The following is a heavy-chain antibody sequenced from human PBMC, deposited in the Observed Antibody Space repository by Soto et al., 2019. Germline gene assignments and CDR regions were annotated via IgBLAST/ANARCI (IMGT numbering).Heavy chain of an antibody. D-gene: IGHD4-17*01. CDR1: GYTFTNYD. Sequence: ASVKVSCKASGYTFTNYDINWVRQAAGQGLEWMGWMNPNNGAADYAQKFQGRVTITADKSTSTAYMELSSLRSEDTAVYYCARGKPYGDYEPPYYYYYMDVWGKGTTVTVSS. V-gene: IGHV1-8*01. J-gene: IGHJ6*03. CDR2: MNPNNGAA. CDR3: ARGKPYGDYEPPYYYYYMDV.